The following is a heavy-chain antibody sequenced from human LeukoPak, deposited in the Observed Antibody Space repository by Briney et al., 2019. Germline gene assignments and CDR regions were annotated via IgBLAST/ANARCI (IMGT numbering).Heavy chain of an antibody. Sequence: GASVKVSCKASGYTFTGYYMHWVRQAPGQGLEWMGGIIPIFGTANYAQKFQGRVTITADESTSTAYMELSSLRSEDTAVYYCARACGGGSCRRNWFDPWGQGTLVTVSS. V-gene: IGHV1-69*13. D-gene: IGHD2-15*01. CDR2: IIPIFGTA. CDR3: ARACGGGSCRRNWFDP. CDR1: GYTFTGYY. J-gene: IGHJ5*02.